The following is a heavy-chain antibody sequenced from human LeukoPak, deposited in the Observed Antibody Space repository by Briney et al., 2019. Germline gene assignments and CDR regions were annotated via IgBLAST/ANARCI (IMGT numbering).Heavy chain of an antibody. D-gene: IGHD4-17*01. CDR2: FDPEDGET. V-gene: IGHV1-24*01. CDR3: ATASYGDYAFDI. Sequence: ASVKASCKVSGYTLTELSMHWVRQAPGKGLEWMGGFDPEDGETIYAQKFQGRVTMTEDTSTDTAYMELSSLRSEDTAVYYCATASYGDYAFDIWGQGTMVTVSS. J-gene: IGHJ3*02. CDR1: GYTLTELS.